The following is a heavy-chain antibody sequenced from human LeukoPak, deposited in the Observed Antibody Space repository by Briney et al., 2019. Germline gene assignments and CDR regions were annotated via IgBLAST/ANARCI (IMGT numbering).Heavy chain of an antibody. V-gene: IGHV3-23*01. Sequence: PGGSLRLSCAASGFTFSSYAMSWVRQAPGKGLEWVSAISGSGGSTYYADSVKGRFTISRDNSKNTLYLQMNSLRAEDMAVYYCAGYYDILTGYYYFDYWGQGTLVTVSS. D-gene: IGHD3-9*01. CDR3: AGYYDILTGYYYFDY. CDR2: ISGSGGST. CDR1: GFTFSSYA. J-gene: IGHJ4*02.